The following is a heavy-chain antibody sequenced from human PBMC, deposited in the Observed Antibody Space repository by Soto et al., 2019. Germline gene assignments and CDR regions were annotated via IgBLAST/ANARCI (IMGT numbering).Heavy chain of an antibody. CDR2: IYPGDSDT. V-gene: IGHV5-51*01. CDR3: ARTSFPGRRYYSGMDV. D-gene: IGHD3-16*02. J-gene: IGHJ6*02. Sequence: GESLKISCKGSGDTCTSYWIGWVRQMPGKGLEWMGIIYPGDSDTRYSPSFQGQVTISADRSITTAYLHWSSLKASDTAIYYCARTSFPGRRYYSGMDVSGQGTTVTVSS. CDR1: GDTCTSYW.